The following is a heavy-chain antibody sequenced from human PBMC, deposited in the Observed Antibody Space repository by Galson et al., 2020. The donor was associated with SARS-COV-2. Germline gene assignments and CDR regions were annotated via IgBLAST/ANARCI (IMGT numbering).Heavy chain of an antibody. V-gene: IGHV3-7*01. J-gene: IGHJ4*02. Sequence: GESLKISCAASGFSFSNYWMTWVRQAPGKGLEWVANIKQDGSVKYYVDSVKGRFIISRDNTKNSLYLQMNNLRVDDTAVYYCARGGSDSSWYWVDWGQGTLVTVSS. CDR3: ARGGSDSSWYWVD. CDR1: GFSFSNYW. CDR2: IKQDGSVK. D-gene: IGHD6-13*01.